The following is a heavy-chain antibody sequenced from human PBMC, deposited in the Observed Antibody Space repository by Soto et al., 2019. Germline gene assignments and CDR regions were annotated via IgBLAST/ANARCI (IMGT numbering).Heavy chain of an antibody. CDR3: ARDQHWNSRNTDY. CDR2: IWYDGSYE. J-gene: IGHJ4*02. V-gene: IGHV3-33*01. D-gene: IGHD1-7*01. CDR1: GFTFSSYG. Sequence: QVHLEESGGGVVQPGRSLRLSCAASGFTFSSYGMHWVRQAPGKGLEWVAVIWYDGSYEYYADSVNGRFTISRDNSKNTLYLQMNNLRAEDTAVYYCARDQHWNSRNTDYWGQGALVTVSS.